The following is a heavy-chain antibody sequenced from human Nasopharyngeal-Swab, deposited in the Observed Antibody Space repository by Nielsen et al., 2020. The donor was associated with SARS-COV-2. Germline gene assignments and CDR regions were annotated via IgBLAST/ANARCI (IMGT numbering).Heavy chain of an antibody. Sequence: ETLSRTCTGSGCAISSYYWSWIRQPPGKGLEWIGYIYYSGSTNYNPPLKSRVTISVDTSKNQFSLKLSSVTAADTAVYYCARESPAAGTAFDIWGQGTMVTVSS. CDR3: ARESPAAGTAFDI. CDR1: GCAISSYY. D-gene: IGHD6-13*01. V-gene: IGHV4-59*13. J-gene: IGHJ3*02. CDR2: IYYSGST.